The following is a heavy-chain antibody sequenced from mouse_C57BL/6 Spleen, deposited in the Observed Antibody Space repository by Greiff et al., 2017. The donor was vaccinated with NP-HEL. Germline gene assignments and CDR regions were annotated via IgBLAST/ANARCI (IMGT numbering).Heavy chain of an antibody. Sequence: EVQGVESGGDLVKPGGSLKLSCAASGFTFSSYGMSWVRQTPDKRLEWVATISSGGSYTYYPDSVKGRFTISRDNAKNTLYLQMSSLKSEDTAMYYCARPTVVATDWFAYWGQGTLVTVSA. J-gene: IGHJ3*01. CDR1: GFTFSSYG. CDR2: ISSGGSYT. CDR3: ARPTVVATDWFAY. V-gene: IGHV5-6*01. D-gene: IGHD1-1*01.